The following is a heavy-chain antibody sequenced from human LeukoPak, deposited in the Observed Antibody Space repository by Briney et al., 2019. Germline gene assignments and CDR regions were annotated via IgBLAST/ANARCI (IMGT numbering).Heavy chain of an antibody. Sequence: PSETLSLTCTVSGGSISSGGYYWSWIRQHPGKGLEWIGYIYYSGSTYYNPSLKSRVTISVDTSKNQFSLKLSSVTAADTAVYYCARLRELSPKYYFDYWGQGTLVTVSS. CDR2: IYYSGST. D-gene: IGHD3-16*02. J-gene: IGHJ4*02. V-gene: IGHV4-31*03. CDR1: GGSISSGGYY. CDR3: ARLRELSPKYYFDY.